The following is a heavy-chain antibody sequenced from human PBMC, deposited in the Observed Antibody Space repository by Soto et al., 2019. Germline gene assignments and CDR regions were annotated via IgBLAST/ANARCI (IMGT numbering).Heavy chain of an antibody. V-gene: IGHV1-18*01. J-gene: IGHJ3*02. D-gene: IGHD3-9*01. Sequence: QVQLVQSGAEVKKPGASVKVSCKASGYTFTSYGISWVRQAPGQGLEWMGWISAYNGNTNYAQKLQGRVTMTTDTSTSTAYRELRSLRSDDTAVYYCARDGAYYDILTGYYDAFDIWGQGTMVTVSS. CDR2: ISAYNGNT. CDR1: GYTFTSYG. CDR3: ARDGAYYDILTGYYDAFDI.